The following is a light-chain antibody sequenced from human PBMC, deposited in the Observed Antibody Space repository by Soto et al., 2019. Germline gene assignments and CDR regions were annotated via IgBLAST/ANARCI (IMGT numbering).Light chain of an antibody. J-gene: IGKJ5*01. CDR1: QSVASSY. CDR2: GAS. Sequence: EIVLTQSPGTLSFSPGERATLSCRASQSVASSYLAWYQQKPGQAPRLLIHGASSRATGIADRFSGSGSGTDFTLTISRLEPEDFAVYYCQQYGRSVTFGQGTRLEI. CDR3: QQYGRSVT. V-gene: IGKV3-20*01.